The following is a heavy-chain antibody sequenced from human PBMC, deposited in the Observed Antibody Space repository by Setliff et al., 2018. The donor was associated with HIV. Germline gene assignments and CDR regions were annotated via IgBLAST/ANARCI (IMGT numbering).Heavy chain of an antibody. J-gene: IGHJ6*03. CDR1: GGSISSYH. CDR3: ARAGAIPSWAVSGLSYYYYMDV. CDR2: IYYSGST. V-gene: IGHV4-59*08. D-gene: IGHD6-19*01. Sequence: PSETLSLTCSLSGGSISSYHWNWIRQPPGKGLEWIGYIYYSGSTNYNPSLKSRVTISVDTSKNHFSLKLTSVTAADTAVYYCARAGAIPSWAVSGLSYYYYMDVWGKGTKVTVS.